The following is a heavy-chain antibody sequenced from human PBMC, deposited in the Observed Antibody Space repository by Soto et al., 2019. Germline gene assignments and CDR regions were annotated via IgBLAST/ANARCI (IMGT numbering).Heavy chain of an antibody. Sequence: EVQLLESGGGLVQPGGSLRLACAASGLTFSRYTMGWVRQAPGKGLEWVSAIIASGVITYYADSVKGRFTISRDNSNNTVYLQMNSLRAEDTAVYYCAKDLRGPEAGTWYCDLWGRGTLVTVSS. V-gene: IGHV3-23*01. D-gene: IGHD6-13*01. CDR1: GLTFSRYT. CDR2: IIASGVIT. J-gene: IGHJ2*01. CDR3: AKDLRGPEAGTWYCDL.